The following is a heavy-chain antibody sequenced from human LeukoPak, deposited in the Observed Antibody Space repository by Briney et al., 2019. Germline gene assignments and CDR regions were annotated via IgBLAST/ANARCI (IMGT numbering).Heavy chain of an antibody. V-gene: IGHV1-18*01. J-gene: IGHJ4*02. CDR1: GYTFTSYG. Sequence: ASVKVSCKASGYTFTSYGISWVRQAPGQGLEWMGWISAYNGNTNYAQKLQGRVTMTTDTSTSTAYMELRSLRSDDTAVYYCARGPVTTIFGVVIISELDYWGQGTLVTVSS. D-gene: IGHD3-3*01. CDR2: ISAYNGNT. CDR3: ARGPVTTIFGVVIISELDY.